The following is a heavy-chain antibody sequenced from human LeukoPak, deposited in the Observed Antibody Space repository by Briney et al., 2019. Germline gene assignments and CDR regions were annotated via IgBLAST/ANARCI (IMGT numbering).Heavy chain of an antibody. Sequence: GESLKISCEGSGYIFTTYWIGWVRRMPGKGLEWMGAIYPGDSETTYSPSFQGQVTISVDKSIRTAYLQWSSLKASDSAIYYCAAASSTSAGYFQDWGQGTLVTVSS. CDR2: IYPGDSET. CDR1: GYIFTTYW. V-gene: IGHV5-51*01. J-gene: IGHJ1*01. D-gene: IGHD2-2*01. CDR3: AAASSTSAGYFQD.